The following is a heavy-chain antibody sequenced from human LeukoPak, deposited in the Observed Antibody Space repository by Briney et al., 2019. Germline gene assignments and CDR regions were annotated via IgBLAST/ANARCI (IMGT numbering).Heavy chain of an antibody. CDR1: GGTFSSTV. Sequence: SVKVSCKASGGTFSSTVISWVRQAPGQGLEWMGGSIPIFGRTNYAQKFQGRVTITTDESTGTAYMEVSSLRSEDTAMYYCARDVFSRDPHYGGPVHDWGQGTLVTVSS. D-gene: IGHD4/OR15-4a*01. V-gene: IGHV1-69*05. CDR2: SIPIFGRT. J-gene: IGHJ4*02. CDR3: ARDVFSRDPHYGGPVHD.